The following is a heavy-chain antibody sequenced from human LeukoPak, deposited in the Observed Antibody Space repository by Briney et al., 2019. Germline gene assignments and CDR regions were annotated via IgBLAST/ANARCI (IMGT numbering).Heavy chain of an antibody. V-gene: IGHV4-59*01. D-gene: IGHD4-17*01. CDR2: IYYSGST. Sequence: PSETLSLTCTVSGGSISSYYWSWIRQPPGKGLEWIGYIYYSGSTNYNPSLKSRVTISVGTSKNQFSLKLSSVTAADTAVYYCARAYGDYANWGYYFDYWGQGTLVTVSS. CDR3: ARAYGDYANWGYYFDY. J-gene: IGHJ4*02. CDR1: GGSISSYY.